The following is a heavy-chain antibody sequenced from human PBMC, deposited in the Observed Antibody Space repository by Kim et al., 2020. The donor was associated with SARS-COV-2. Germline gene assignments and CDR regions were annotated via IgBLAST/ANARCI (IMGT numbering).Heavy chain of an antibody. J-gene: IGHJ4*02. V-gene: IGHV4-59*01. D-gene: IGHD4-17*01. CDR3: ARDPSWGDYGAYYFDY. Sequence: LKSRVTISVDTSKNQFSLKVSSVTAADTAVYYCARDPSWGDYGAYYFDYWGQGTLVTVSS.